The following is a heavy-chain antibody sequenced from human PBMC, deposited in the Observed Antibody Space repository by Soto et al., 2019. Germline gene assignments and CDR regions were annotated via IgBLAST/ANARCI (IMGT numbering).Heavy chain of an antibody. CDR3: ARGSTNWFDP. Sequence: GASVXVSCKVSGYTFTSYDINGVRQANGQGLEWMGWMNPNRGNTGYAQKFQGRVTMTRNTSISTAYMELSSLRSEDTAVYYCARGSTNWFDPWGQGTLVTVSS. CDR2: MNPNRGNT. V-gene: IGHV1-8*01. CDR1: GYTFTSYD. J-gene: IGHJ5*02. D-gene: IGHD4-4*01.